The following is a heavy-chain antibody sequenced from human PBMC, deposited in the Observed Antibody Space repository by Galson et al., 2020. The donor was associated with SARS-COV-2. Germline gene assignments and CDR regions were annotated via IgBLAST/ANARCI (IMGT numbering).Heavy chain of an antibody. CDR3: ARIWGFEGDFDY. Sequence: SGPTLVQPPQTLTLTCTFSGFSLSTSAMCVSWIRQPQGKALEWLARLDWDDDKYHSTTLKTRLTISKDTSKNQVVLTMTNMDPVDTATYYCARIWGFEGDFDYGGQGTLVTVAS. CDR2: LDWDDDK. J-gene: IGHJ4*02. D-gene: IGHD3-16*01. V-gene: IGHV2-70*11. CDR1: GFSLSTSAMC.